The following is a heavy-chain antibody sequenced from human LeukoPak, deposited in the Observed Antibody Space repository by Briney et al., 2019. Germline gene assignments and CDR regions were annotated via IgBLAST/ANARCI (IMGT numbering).Heavy chain of an antibody. Sequence: SETLSLTCIVSGGSVSSGSYYSSWLWQPPGKGLEWIGYIYYSGTTNYNPSLKSRVTISVDTSKNQFSLNLSSVTAADTAVYYCARGAYYFDYWGQGTLVTVSS. V-gene: IGHV4-61*01. CDR1: GGSVSSGSYY. J-gene: IGHJ4*02. CDR2: IYYSGTT. CDR3: ARGAYYFDY.